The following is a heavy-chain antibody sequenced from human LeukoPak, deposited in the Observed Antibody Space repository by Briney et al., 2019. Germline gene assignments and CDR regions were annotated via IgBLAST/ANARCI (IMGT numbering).Heavy chain of an antibody. CDR3: ARDYTRGIAARPLNWFDP. Sequence: GGSLRLSCAASGFTFSSYSMNWVPQAPGKGLEWVSSISSSSSYIYYADSVKGRFTISRDNAKNSLYLQMNSLRAEDTAVYYCARDYTRGIAARPLNWFDPWGQGTLVTVSS. J-gene: IGHJ5*02. V-gene: IGHV3-21*01. CDR2: ISSSSSYI. D-gene: IGHD6-6*01. CDR1: GFTFSSYS.